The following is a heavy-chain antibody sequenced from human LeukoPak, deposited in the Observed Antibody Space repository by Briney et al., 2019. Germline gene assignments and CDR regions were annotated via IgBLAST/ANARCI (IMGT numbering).Heavy chain of an antibody. J-gene: IGHJ4*02. CDR1: GFTFSSYG. D-gene: IGHD2-15*01. CDR3: AKGLVAVEGDYYFDY. CDR2: IRYDGSNK. V-gene: IGHV3-30*02. Sequence: PGGSLRLSCAASGFTFSSYGMHWVRQAPGKGLEWVAFIRYDGSNKYYADSVKGRFTISRDNSKNTLYLQMNSLRAEDTAVYYCAKGLVAVEGDYYFDYWGQGTLVTVSS.